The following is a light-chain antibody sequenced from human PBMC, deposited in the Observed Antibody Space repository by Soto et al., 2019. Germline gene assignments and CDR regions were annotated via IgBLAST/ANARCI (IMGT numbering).Light chain of an antibody. CDR2: AAS. Sequence: DIKMTQSPSSLSASVGDRVTITCRASKTIGNYLNWYQQKPGKAPELLIYAASILQSGVPSRFSGSGVGTEFTLNISSLQPEDFVTYYCQESYATPRTFGQWTKVYIK. J-gene: IGKJ1*01. CDR3: QESYATPRT. CDR1: KTIGNY. V-gene: IGKV1-39*01.